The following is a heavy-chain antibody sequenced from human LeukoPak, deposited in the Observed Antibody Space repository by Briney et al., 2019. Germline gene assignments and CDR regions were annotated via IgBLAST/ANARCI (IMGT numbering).Heavy chain of an antibody. Sequence: SETLSLTCTVSGGSISSYYWSWIRQPPGKRLEWIGYIYYSGSTNYNPSLKSRVTISVDTSKNQFSLKLSSVTAADTAVYYCARIVGGNYYYYYGMDVWGQGTTVTVSS. CDR1: GGSISSYY. V-gene: IGHV4-59*08. J-gene: IGHJ6*02. CDR2: IYYSGST. CDR3: ARIVGGNYYYYYGMDV. D-gene: IGHD3-16*01.